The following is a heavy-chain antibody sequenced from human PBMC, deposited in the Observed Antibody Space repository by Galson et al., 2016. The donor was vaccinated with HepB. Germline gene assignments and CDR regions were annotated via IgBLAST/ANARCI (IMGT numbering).Heavy chain of an antibody. J-gene: IGHJ4*02. Sequence: SLRLSCAGSGFPFSDYGMHWVRQAPGKGLEWVAIISHDGSVLDYADSVKGRFTVSRDNSKNTVDLQMSRLRVDDTSVYYCARDFGSAIYGSEALNFWGQGTLVTVSS. CDR2: ISHDGSVL. D-gene: IGHD3-10*01. V-gene: IGHV3-30*03. CDR1: GFPFSDYG. CDR3: ARDFGSAIYGSEALNF.